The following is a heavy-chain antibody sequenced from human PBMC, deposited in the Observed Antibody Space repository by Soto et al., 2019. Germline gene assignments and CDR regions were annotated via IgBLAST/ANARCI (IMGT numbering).Heavy chain of an antibody. J-gene: IGHJ6*02. D-gene: IGHD2-8*01. CDR2: VRPGDSET. CDR1: EDDFVSYR. CDR3: ARHVGEAGYCINGVCRMDL. V-gene: IGHV5-51*01. Sequence: PGESLKISCQGPEDDFVSYRIAWVRQTPGKGLEWIGFVRPGDSETRYGPSFHGQVTISADKSISIAYLQWSNLKASDSGTYYCARHVGEAGYCINGVCRMDLWGQGTTVTVSS.